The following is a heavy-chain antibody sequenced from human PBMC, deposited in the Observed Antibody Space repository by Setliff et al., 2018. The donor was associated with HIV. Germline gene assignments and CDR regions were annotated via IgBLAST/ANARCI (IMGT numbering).Heavy chain of an antibody. CDR1: GYSIRSTYY. J-gene: IGHJ5*02. CDR2: IYHRGNS. D-gene: IGHD3-16*01. Sequence: SETLSLTCNVSGYSIRSTYYWGWIRQTPGKGLEWLGSIYHRGNSYYRPSLKSRVSISVDTSKNQFSLTLRSMSAADTAVYYCVRHVGKFSSDARYYGVGWFDRWGQGTLVTV. V-gene: IGHV4-38-2*02. CDR3: VRHVGKFSSDARYYGVGWFDR.